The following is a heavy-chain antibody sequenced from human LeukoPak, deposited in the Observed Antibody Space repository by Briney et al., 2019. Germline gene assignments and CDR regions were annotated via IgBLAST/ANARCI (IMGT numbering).Heavy chain of an antibody. D-gene: IGHD3-3*01. V-gene: IGHV3-11*01. J-gene: IGHJ4*02. CDR2: ISNRGSTI. CDR3: ARDRAWNYFDY. CDR1: GFTFSDFY. Sequence: NPGGSLRLSCAASGFTFSDFYMTWIRPAPGKGLEWVSYISNRGSTIHYAGSVRGRFTISRDNAKKSLYLQMNSLRAEDTAVYYCARDRAWNYFDYWGQGTLVTVSS.